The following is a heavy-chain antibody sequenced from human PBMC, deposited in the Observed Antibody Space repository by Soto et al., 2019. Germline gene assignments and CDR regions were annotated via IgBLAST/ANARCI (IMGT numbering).Heavy chain of an antibody. CDR1: GFTFSRYW. D-gene: IGHD6-19*01. J-gene: IGHJ3*02. CDR3: ARAMGTDGWSNHPFDI. V-gene: IGHV3-7*04. CDR2: IKHDGSEK. Sequence: GGSLRLSCAASGFTFSRYWMDWVRQAPRKGLEGVATIKHDGSEKYYVDSVKGRFIISRDNAKNSVFLQMNGLRVEDTAVYFCARAMGTDGWSNHPFDIWGQGTMVTVSS.